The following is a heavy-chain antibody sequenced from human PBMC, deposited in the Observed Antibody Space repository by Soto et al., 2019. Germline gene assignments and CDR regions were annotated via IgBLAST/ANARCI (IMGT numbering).Heavy chain of an antibody. D-gene: IGHD6-13*01. CDR1: GYTFTSYG. CDR2: ISAYNGNT. V-gene: IGHV1-18*01. J-gene: IGHJ6*02. Sequence: ASVKVSCKASGYTFTSYGISWVRQAPGQGLEWMGWISAYNGNTNYAQKLQGRVTMTTDTSTSTAYMELRSLRSDDTAVYYCARDGAEQQLPYYYYYGMDVWGQGTTVTVSS. CDR3: ARDGAEQQLPYYYYYGMDV.